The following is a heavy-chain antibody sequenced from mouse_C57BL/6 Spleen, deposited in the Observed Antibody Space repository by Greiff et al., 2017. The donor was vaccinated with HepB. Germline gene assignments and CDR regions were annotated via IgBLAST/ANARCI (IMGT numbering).Heavy chain of an antibody. V-gene: IGHV1-42*01. CDR2: INPSTGGT. Sequence: EVQLQQSGPELVKPGASVKISCKASGYSFTGYYMNWVKQSPEKSLEWIGEINPSTGGTTYNQKFKAKATLTVDKSSSTAYMQLKRLTSEDSAVYYCARGESYRYAMDYWGQGTSVTVAS. CDR3: ARGESYRYAMDY. J-gene: IGHJ4*01. CDR1: GYSFTGYY. D-gene: IGHD3-3*01.